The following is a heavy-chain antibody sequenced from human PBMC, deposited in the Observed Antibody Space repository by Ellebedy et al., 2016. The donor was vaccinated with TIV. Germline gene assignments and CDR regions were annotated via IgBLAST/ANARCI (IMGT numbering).Heavy chain of an antibody. J-gene: IGHJ4*02. D-gene: IGHD6-6*01. V-gene: IGHV4-4*07. CDR1: GGSFGSYY. CDR3: ARSRPFYSFDF. Sequence: SETLSLTXTVSGGSFGSYYWSWIRQPAGKGLEWIGRVYASGSTNYNPSLKSRVTMSADASQEQFSLTLTSVTAADSAVYYCARSRPFYSFDFWGQGILVSVSS. CDR2: VYASGST.